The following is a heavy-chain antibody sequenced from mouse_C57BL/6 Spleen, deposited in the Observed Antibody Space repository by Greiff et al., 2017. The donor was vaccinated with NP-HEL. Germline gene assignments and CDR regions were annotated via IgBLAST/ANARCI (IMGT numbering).Heavy chain of an antibody. CDR1: GYTFTEYT. J-gene: IGHJ1*03. D-gene: IGHD1-1*01. CDR2: FYPGSGSI. Sequence: QVQLQQSGAELVKPGASVKLSCKASGYTFTEYTIHWVKQRSGQGLEWIGWFYPGSGSIKYNEKFKDKATLTADKSSSTVYMELSRLQSEDSAVFFCARLNYCGSSYLNFDVWGTGTTVTVSS. V-gene: IGHV1-62-2*01. CDR3: ARLNYCGSSYLNFDV.